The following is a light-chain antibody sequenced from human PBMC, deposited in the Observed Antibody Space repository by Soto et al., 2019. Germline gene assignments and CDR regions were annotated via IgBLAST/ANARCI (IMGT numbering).Light chain of an antibody. V-gene: IGLV1-44*01. CDR3: AAWDDSLNGHVV. CDR2: SNN. CDR1: SSNIGSNT. Sequence: QSVLTQPPSASGTPGQRVTISCSGSSSNIGSNTVNWYQQLPGTAPKLLIYSNNQRPSGVPDRFSGYKSGTSASLAISGLQSDDEADYYCAAWDDSLNGHVVFGGGTEATVL. J-gene: IGLJ2*01.